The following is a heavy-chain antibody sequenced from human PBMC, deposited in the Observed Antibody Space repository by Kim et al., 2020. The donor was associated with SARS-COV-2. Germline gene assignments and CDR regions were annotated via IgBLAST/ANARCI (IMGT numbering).Heavy chain of an antibody. J-gene: IGHJ5*02. CDR3: ARDSARGIAAAGTWFDP. V-gene: IGHV3-53*01. D-gene: IGHD6-13*01. Sequence: VKGRFTISRDNSKNTLYLQMNSLRAEDTAVYYCARDSARGIAAAGTWFDPWGQGTLVTVSS.